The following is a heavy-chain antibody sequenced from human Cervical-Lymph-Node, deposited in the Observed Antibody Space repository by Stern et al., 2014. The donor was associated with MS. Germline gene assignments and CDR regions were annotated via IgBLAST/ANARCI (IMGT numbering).Heavy chain of an antibody. CDR1: GYTLTNYG. CDR3: ARDRGCTNGVCYSSSLKYFDP. V-gene: IGHV1-18*01. Sequence: QVQLVQSGAEMKKPGASVKVSCKASGYTLTNYGFSWVRQAPGQGLEWMGWISAYNGNTNYAQILQGRVSMTTDTSTSTAYMELRSLRSDDTAVYYCARDRGCTNGVCYSSSLKYFDPWGQGTLVTVSS. J-gene: IGHJ5*02. D-gene: IGHD2-8*01. CDR2: ISAYNGNT.